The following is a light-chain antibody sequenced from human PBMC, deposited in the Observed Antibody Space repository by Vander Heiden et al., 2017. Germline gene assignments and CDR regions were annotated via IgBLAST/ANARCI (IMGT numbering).Light chain of an antibody. CDR1: QSVRSGY. Sequence: LFSLSPGTLSLSPGERATLSCRASQSVRSGYLAWYQQKPGQAPRLLIHGVSRRATGIPDRFSGSGSGTDFTLTISRLEPEDFAVYYCQQHGSSVTFGGGTKVEIK. J-gene: IGKJ4*01. V-gene: IGKV3-20*01. CDR3: QQHGSSVT. CDR2: GVS.